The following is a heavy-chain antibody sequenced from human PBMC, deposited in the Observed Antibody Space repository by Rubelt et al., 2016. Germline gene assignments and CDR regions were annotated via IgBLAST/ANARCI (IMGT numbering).Heavy chain of an antibody. CDR1: GYTFTTYG. V-gene: IGHV1-18*01. CDR2: ISAYNGNT. Sequence: QVQLVQSGAEVKKPGAPVKVSCKASGYTFTTYGINWVRQAPGQGLEWMGWISAYNGNTNHAQKLQGRVTMTTDTSTSTAYMERRSLRSDDTAVYYCAREAYSGRYPLIDYWGQGTLVTVSS. J-gene: IGHJ4*02. D-gene: IGHD1-26*01. CDR3: AREAYSGRYPLIDY.